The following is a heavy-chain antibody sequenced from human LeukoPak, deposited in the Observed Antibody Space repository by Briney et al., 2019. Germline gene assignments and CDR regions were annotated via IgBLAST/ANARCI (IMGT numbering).Heavy chain of an antibody. D-gene: IGHD3-3*01. CDR1: GFTFSSYA. J-gene: IGHJ6*02. CDR2: ISYDGSNK. CDR3: ARMYYDFWSGYYSLGYYYGMDV. Sequence: GGSLRLSCAASGFTFSSYAMHWVRQAPGKRLEWVAVISYDGSNKYYADSVKGRFTISRDNSKNTLYLQMNSLRAEDTAVYYCARMYYDFWSGYYSLGYYYGMDVWGQGTTVTVSS. V-gene: IGHV3-30*04.